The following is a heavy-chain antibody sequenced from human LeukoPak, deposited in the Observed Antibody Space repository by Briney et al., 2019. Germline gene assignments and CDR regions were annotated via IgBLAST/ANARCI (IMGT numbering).Heavy chain of an antibody. J-gene: IGHJ6*02. V-gene: IGHV1-18*01. CDR1: GYTFTSYS. D-gene: IGHD3-16*01. CDR2: ISAYNGNT. Sequence: GASVKVSCKASGYTFTSYSISWVRQAPGQGLEWMGWISAYNGNTNYAQKLQGRVTMTTDTSTSTAYMELRSLRSDDTAVYYCASLHLANYYYGMDVWGQGTTVTVSS. CDR3: ASLHLANYYYGMDV.